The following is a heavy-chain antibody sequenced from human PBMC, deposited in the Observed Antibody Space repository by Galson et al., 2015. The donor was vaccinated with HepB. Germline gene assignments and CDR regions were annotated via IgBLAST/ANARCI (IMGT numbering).Heavy chain of an antibody. CDR2: IIPIFGTA. J-gene: IGHJ5*02. CDR1: GGTFSSYA. D-gene: IGHD3-10*01. V-gene: IGHV1-69*06. Sequence: SVKVSCKASGGTFSSYAISWVRQAPGQGLKWMGGIIPIFGTANYAQKFQGRVTIAADKSTSTAYMELSSLRSEDTAVYYCARALRGLGGPNWFDPWGQGTLVTVSS. CDR3: ARALRGLGGPNWFDP.